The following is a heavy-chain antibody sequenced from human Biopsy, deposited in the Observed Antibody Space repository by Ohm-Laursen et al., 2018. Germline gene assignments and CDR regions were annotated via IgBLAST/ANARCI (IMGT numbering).Heavy chain of an antibody. D-gene: IGHD3-3*01. CDR2: ISDRGTT. J-gene: IGHJ3*01. V-gene: IGHV4-59*07. CDR1: GGSMSGDY. CDR3: ARLYRLDDYWNDGPPDAFDV. Sequence: SDTLSLTCTVSGGSMSGDYWSWIRQSPRKGLEWIGHISDRGTTNSNPSLRGRITISVDTSKNQFSLKLNSVSAADTALFFCARLYRLDDYWNDGPPDAFDVWGPGTMVTVSS.